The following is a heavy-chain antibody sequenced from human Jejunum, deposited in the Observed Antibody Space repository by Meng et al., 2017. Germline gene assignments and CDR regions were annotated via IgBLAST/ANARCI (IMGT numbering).Heavy chain of an antibody. Sequence: QVPLPEPGPGLVKPSETLSLTCAVAGGSISSVYWWTWVRQSPGKGLEWIGEIYHSGSTNYNPSLKSRVTISVDKSKNQFSLKLTSVTAADTAVYYCARGGYYSFDYWGQGTLVTVSS. CDR2: IYHSGST. V-gene: IGHV4-4*02. J-gene: IGHJ4*02. D-gene: IGHD5-18*01. CDR1: GGSISSVYW. CDR3: ARGGYYSFDY.